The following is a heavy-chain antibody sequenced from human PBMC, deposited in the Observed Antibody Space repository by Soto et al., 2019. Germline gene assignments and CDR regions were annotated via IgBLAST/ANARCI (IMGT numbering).Heavy chain of an antibody. CDR3: ARDSVGVYRAASYFDY. Sequence: QVQLVESGGGVVQPGRSLRLSCAASGFTFSSYGMHWVRQAPGKGLEWVAVIWYDGSNKYYADSVKGRFTISRDNSKNTLYLQMNSLRAEDTAVYYCARDSVGVYRAASYFDYWGQGTLVTVSS. V-gene: IGHV3-33*01. CDR1: GFTFSSYG. J-gene: IGHJ4*02. CDR2: IWYDGSNK. D-gene: IGHD6-13*01.